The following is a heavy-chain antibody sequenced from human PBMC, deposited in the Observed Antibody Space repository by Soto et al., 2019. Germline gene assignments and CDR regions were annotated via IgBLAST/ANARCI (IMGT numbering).Heavy chain of an antibody. V-gene: IGHV1-2*02. Sequence: QVQLVQSGAEVKKPGASVKVSCKASGYTFIGYYMHWVRQAPGQGLEWMGWINPNSGGTNYAQKFQGRGNMTRDTSISTAYMELSRLRSDDTAVYYCARDHGIVARPFDPWGQGTLVTVSS. CDR2: INPNSGGT. CDR3: ARDHGIVARPFDP. J-gene: IGHJ5*02. D-gene: IGHD3-22*01. CDR1: GYTFIGYY.